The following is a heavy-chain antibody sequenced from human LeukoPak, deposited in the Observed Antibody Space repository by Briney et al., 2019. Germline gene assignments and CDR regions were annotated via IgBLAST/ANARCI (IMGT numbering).Heavy chain of an antibody. CDR3: ARKIPGTSYFEY. CDR1: GFTVSSNY. V-gene: IGHV3-48*03. D-gene: IGHD1-7*01. CDR2: ISGSGDTV. Sequence: PGGSLRLSCAASGFTVSSNYMNWVRQAPGKGLEWVSYISGSGDTVYVDSVKGRFTISRDNAKNSLYLQMNSLRAADTAVYYCARKIPGTSYFEYWGQGTLVTVSS. J-gene: IGHJ4*02.